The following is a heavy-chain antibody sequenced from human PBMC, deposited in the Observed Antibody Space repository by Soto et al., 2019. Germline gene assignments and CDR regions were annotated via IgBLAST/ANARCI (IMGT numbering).Heavy chain of an antibody. CDR2: IYYSGST. V-gene: IGHV4-31*03. J-gene: IGHJ4*02. Sequence: PSETLALTCTVSGGSISSGGYYWSWIRQHPGKGLEWIGYIYYSGSTYYNPSLKSRVTISVDTSKNQFSLKLSSVTAADTAVYYCARVGRSIAAAGTHFDYWGQGTLVTVSS. CDR1: GGSISSGGYY. D-gene: IGHD6-13*01. CDR3: ARVGRSIAAAGTHFDY.